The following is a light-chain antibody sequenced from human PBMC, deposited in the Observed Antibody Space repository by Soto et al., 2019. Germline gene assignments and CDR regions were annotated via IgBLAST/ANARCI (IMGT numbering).Light chain of an antibody. CDR2: LEGSGSY. CDR3: ETWDSNTHV. J-gene: IGLJ3*02. CDR1: SGHSSYI. V-gene: IGLV4-60*02. Sequence: QLVLTKSSSASASLGSSVKLTCTLSSGHSSYIIAWHQQQPGKAPRYLMKLEGSGSYNKGSGVPDRFSGSSSGADRYLTISNLQFEDEADYYCETWDSNTHVFGGGTKLTVL.